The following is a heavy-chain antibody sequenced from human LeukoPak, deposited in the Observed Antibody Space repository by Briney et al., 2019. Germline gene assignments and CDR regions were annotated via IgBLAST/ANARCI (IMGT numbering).Heavy chain of an antibody. CDR1: GYTFTGYH. V-gene: IGHV1-2*06. CDR3: ARDYCRSTSCLFDY. J-gene: IGHJ4*02. D-gene: IGHD2-2*01. Sequence: GASVKVSCRASGYTFTGYHIHWVRQAPGQGLEWMGRINPNSGDTNYAQNFQGRVTMTRDTSINTAYMELSRLRSDDTAVYYCARDYCRSTSCLFDYWGQGTLVTVSS. CDR2: INPNSGDT.